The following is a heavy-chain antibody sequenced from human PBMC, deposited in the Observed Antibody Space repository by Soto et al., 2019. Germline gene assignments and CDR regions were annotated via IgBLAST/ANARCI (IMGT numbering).Heavy chain of an antibody. D-gene: IGHD1-26*01. CDR2: ISGSGGST. CDR3: AREVGATGS. CDR1: GVTFSSDA. V-gene: IGHV3-23*01. Sequence: PAGSLRLSCAASGVTFSSDAMSWVRQARGKGLEWVSAISGSGGSTYYADSVKGRFTLSRDNPKNTLYLQMNSLRAEDTAVYYCAREVGATGSWGQGTLVTVSS. J-gene: IGHJ5*02.